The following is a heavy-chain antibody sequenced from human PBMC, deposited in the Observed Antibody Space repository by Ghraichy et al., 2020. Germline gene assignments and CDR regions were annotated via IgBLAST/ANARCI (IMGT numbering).Heavy chain of an antibody. CDR2: IRYDGTSK. CDR1: GSFFSHYG. J-gene: IGHJ5*02. V-gene: IGHV3-30*02. Sequence: GGSLRLSCAASGSFFSHYGMHWVRQAPGKGLEWVASIRYDGTSKYYGDSVKGRFTISRDNSKKTLFLQVNSLTVDDTAFYYCAKGSWGEYCGADCRGKEHWFDLWGQGTLVTVSS. CDR3: AKGSWGEYCGADCRGKEHWFDL. D-gene: IGHD2-21*02.